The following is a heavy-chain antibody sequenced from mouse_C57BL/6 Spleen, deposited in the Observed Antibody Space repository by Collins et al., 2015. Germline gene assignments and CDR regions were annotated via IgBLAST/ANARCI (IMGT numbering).Heavy chain of an antibody. CDR2: ISSGSSTI. CDR3: ARVEYGNYGAY. J-gene: IGHJ3*01. D-gene: IGHD2-10*02. V-gene: IGHV5-17*02. Sequence: DVQLVESGGGLVQPGGSRKLSCAASGFTFSSFGMHWVRQAPEKGLEWVAYISSGSSTIYYADTVKGRFTISRDNPKNTLFLQMTSLRSEDTAMYYCARVEYGNYGAYWGQGTLVTVSA. CDR1: GFTFSSFG.